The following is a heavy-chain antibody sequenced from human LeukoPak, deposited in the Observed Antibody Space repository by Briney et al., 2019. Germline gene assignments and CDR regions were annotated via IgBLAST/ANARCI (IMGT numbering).Heavy chain of an antibody. CDR3: TRDRGTYNWLDP. J-gene: IGHJ5*02. D-gene: IGHD1-26*01. CDR1: GFTLSDSA. Sequence: PGGSLRLSCAASGFTLSDSAIHLVRQASGKGLEWVCLIDRPAKSYATAYGASVGGRFTISRDDSKNTAYLQMDSLKTEDTALYYCTRDRGTYNWLDPWGQGTLVTVSS. CDR2: IDRPAKSYAT. V-gene: IGHV3-73*01.